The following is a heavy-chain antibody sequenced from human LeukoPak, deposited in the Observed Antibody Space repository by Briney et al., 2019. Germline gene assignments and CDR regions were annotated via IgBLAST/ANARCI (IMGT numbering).Heavy chain of an antibody. CDR3: VRKYPGYNGMDV. CDR1: GFTFSSYF. J-gene: IGHJ6*02. Sequence: GGSLRLSCAASGFTFSSYFMHWVRQLPGKGLVWVSRINSDGSNTVYADSVKGRFTISRDNAENTLYLQMNSLRAEDTAVYYCVRKYPGYNGMDVWGQGTTVTVSS. D-gene: IGHD1-1*01. CDR2: INSDGSNT. V-gene: IGHV3-74*03.